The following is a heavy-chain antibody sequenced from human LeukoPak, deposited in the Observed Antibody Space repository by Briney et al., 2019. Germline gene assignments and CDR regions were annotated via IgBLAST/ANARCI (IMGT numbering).Heavy chain of an antibody. Sequence: SETLSLTCAVYGGSFSGYYWSWIRQPPGKGLEWIGEINHSGSTNYNPSLKSRVTISVDTSKNQFSLKLSSVTAADTAVYYCASMLYYDILTGYSGGMDVWGQGTTVTVS. V-gene: IGHV4-34*01. J-gene: IGHJ6*02. CDR1: GGSFSGYY. CDR2: INHSGST. D-gene: IGHD3-9*01. CDR3: ASMLYYDILTGYSGGMDV.